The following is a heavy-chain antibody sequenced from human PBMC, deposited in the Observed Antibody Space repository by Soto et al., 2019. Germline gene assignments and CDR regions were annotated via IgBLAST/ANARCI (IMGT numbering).Heavy chain of an antibody. D-gene: IGHD6-19*01. J-gene: IGHJ4*02. Sequence: QVQLVQSGAEVKKPGASVKVSCKASRYTFSSYDINWVRQANGQGLEWMGWLNPNSSYTGYAQKFQGRVTLTRNTSINTAYIELSSLTSDDTAVYYCATSGGGWYLYWGQGTLVTVSS. CDR1: RYTFSSYD. V-gene: IGHV1-8*01. CDR2: LNPNSSYT. CDR3: ATSGGGWYLY.